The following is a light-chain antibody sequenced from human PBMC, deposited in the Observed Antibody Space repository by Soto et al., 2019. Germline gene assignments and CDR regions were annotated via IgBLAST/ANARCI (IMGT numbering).Light chain of an antibody. J-gene: IGKJ1*01. Sequence: EIVLTQSPATLSVSPGEGVTLSCRASQSVDINLAWYQQTPGQAPRLLIYATSSRATDIPDRFIGYGSGTDFTLTIRGLEPEDFAVYYCQQYGSSLSTFGQGTKVDIK. CDR3: QQYGSSLST. V-gene: IGKV3-20*01. CDR2: ATS. CDR1: QSVDIN.